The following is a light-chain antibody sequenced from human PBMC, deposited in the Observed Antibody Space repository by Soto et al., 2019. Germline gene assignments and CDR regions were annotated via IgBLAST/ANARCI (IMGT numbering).Light chain of an antibody. CDR3: QHFANLPMT. CDR2: GAS. CDR1: QSVSSS. V-gene: IGKV3-15*01. J-gene: IGKJ5*01. Sequence: EIVMTQSPATLSVSPGERATLSCRTSQSVSSSLACYQQKPGQAPSLLIYGASTRATGIPARFSGSGSGTEFTLTISSLQSEDCATYYCQHFANLPMTFGQGTRLEIK.